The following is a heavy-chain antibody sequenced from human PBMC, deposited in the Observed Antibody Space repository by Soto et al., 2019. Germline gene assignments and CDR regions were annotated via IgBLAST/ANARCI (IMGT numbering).Heavy chain of an antibody. V-gene: IGHV1-18*01. CDR3: SRGVSSWQPHEDY. CDR1: GFTFTSYG. CDR2: VSAYNGNT. Sequence: QVQLVQSGAEVKKPGASMKVSCKASGFTFTSYGISWVRQAPGQGLEWMGWVSAYNGNTHYAQKLQGRVTMTTDTSTTTAYMELRSLRSDDTAVYYWSRGVSSWQPHEDYWGQGTRVTVSS. D-gene: IGHD6-13*01. J-gene: IGHJ4*02.